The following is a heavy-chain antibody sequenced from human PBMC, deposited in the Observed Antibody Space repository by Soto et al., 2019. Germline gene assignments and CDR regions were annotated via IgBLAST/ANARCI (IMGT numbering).Heavy chain of an antibody. D-gene: IGHD5-12*01. Sequence: CVSSVFIFRDYWMYWVLQAPVQGLVWVSRIKSDGSRITYADSVKGRFTISRDNAKNTLYLQLASLRADDTAVYFCARVRSGGGLRLVYFDYWGQGTLVTVSS. CDR1: VFIFRDYW. V-gene: IGHV3-74*03. J-gene: IGHJ4*02. CDR3: ARVRSGGGLRLVYFDY. CDR2: IKSDGSRI.